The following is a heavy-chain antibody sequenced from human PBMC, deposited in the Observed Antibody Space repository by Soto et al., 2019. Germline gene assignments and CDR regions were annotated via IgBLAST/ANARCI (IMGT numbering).Heavy chain of an antibody. CDR2: IWYDGSNK. CDR1: GFTFSSYG. D-gene: IGHD3-3*01. J-gene: IGHJ6*02. Sequence: GGSLRLSCAAPGFTFSSYGMHWVRQAPGKGLEWVAVIWYDGSNKYYADSVKGRFTISRDNSKNTLYLQMNSLRAEDTAVYYCARVIQEGFLEWLCGMDVWGQGTTVTVSS. V-gene: IGHV3-33*01. CDR3: ARVIQEGFLEWLCGMDV.